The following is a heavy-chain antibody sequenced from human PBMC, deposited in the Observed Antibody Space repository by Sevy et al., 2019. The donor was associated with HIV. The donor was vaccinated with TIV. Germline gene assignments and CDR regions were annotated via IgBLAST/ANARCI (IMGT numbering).Heavy chain of an antibody. CDR2: IYYSGST. CDR1: GGSISSSSYY. Sequence: SETLSLTCTVSGGSISSSSYYWGWIRQPPGKGLEWIGGIYYSGSTYYNPSLKSRVTISVDTSKNQFSLKLSSVTAADTAVYYCARHQGGGVIANFDYWGQGTLVTVSS. J-gene: IGHJ4*02. CDR3: ARHQGGGVIANFDY. D-gene: IGHD3-16*02. V-gene: IGHV4-39*01.